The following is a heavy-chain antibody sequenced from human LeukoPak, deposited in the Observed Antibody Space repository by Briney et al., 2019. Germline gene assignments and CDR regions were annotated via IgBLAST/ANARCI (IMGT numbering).Heavy chain of an antibody. CDR3: ARTPDTSGYFYDY. Sequence: SETLSLTCTVSGGSISSGDYYRSWIRQPPGKGLEWIGYIYYSGSTYYNPSLKSRITISVDTSKNQFSLKLRSVTAADTAVYYCARTPDTSGYFYDYWGQGTLVTVSS. CDR1: GGSISSGDYY. CDR2: IYYSGST. J-gene: IGHJ4*02. V-gene: IGHV4-30-4*01. D-gene: IGHD3-22*01.